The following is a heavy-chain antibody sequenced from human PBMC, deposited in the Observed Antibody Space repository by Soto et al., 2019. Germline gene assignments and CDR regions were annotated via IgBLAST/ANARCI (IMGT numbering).Heavy chain of an antibody. J-gene: IGHJ6*02. Sequence: QVQLQESGPGLVKPSETLSLTCTVSGDSISSYYWSWIRQPPGKGLEWIGYIYYSGSTNYNPSLKSRVTISVDTSKNQFSLKLSSVTAADTAVYYCARQQGSSSWFYYYYGMDVWGQGTTVTVSS. D-gene: IGHD6-13*01. V-gene: IGHV4-59*08. CDR2: IYYSGST. CDR1: GDSISSYY. CDR3: ARQQGSSSWFYYYYGMDV.